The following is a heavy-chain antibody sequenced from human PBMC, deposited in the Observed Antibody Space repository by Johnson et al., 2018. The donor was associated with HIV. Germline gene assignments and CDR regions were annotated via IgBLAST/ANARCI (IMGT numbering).Heavy chain of an antibody. CDR1: GFTFSSYA. CDR2: ISYDGSNK. D-gene: IGHD1-26*01. Sequence: QVQLVESGGGVVQPGRSLRLSCAASGFTFSSYAMHWDRQAPGKGLEWLAVISYDGSNKYYADSVKGRFSISRDNSENTVYLQMDSLTSDDTAVYYCARDSPPQDTMIIVMFTFDLDIWGQGTRVTVSS. CDR3: ARDSPPQDTMIIVMFTFDLDI. V-gene: IGHV3-30*04. J-gene: IGHJ3*02.